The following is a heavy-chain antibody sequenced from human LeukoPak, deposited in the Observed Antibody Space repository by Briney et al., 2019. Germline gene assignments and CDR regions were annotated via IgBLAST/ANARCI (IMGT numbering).Heavy chain of an antibody. CDR2: MNPDSGNT. CDR1: RYTFTSYD. J-gene: IGHJ4*01. Sequence: GASVKVSCKAARYTFTSYDINWVRQAPGQGLEWMGWMNPDSGNTGYAQKFQGRVSMTRNTSISTAYMELGGLTSDDTAVYFCARRSHRGYCTTSNCYTVDYWGQGTLVSVSS. D-gene: IGHD2-2*02. V-gene: IGHV1-8*01. CDR3: ARRSHRGYCTTSNCYTVDY.